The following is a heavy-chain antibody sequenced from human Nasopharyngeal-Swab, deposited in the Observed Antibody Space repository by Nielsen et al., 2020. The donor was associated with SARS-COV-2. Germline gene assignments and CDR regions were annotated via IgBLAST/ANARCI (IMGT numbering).Heavy chain of an antibody. Sequence: SETLSLTCTVSGGSISSSSYYWGWIRQPPGKGLEGIGSIYYSGSTYYNPSLKSRVTISVDTSKNQFSLKLSSVTAADTAVYYCARINYYDSSGYYSWGQGTLVTVSS. J-gene: IGHJ4*02. CDR3: ARINYYDSSGYYS. CDR2: IYYSGST. D-gene: IGHD3-22*01. CDR1: GGSISSSSYY. V-gene: IGHV4-39*01.